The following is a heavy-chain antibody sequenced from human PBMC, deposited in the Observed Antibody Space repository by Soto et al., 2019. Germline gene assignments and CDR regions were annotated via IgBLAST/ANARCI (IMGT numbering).Heavy chain of an antibody. D-gene: IGHD6-19*01. J-gene: IGHJ4*02. V-gene: IGHV3-15*07. CDR1: GFTFSNVW. CDR2: IKSETDGGTI. Sequence: EVQLVESGGGLVKPGGSLRLSCAGSGFTFSNVWMNWVRQAPGKGLEWVGRIKSETDGGTIDYAAPVKGRFTISRDDSNNTLYLQMNSLKIEDTATYYCTPLALKYNSDWYPLSDWGQGTRVTVSS. CDR3: TPLALKYNSDWYPLSD.